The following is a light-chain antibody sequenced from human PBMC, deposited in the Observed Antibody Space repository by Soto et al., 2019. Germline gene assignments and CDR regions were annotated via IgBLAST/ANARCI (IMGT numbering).Light chain of an antibody. Sequence: QSALTQPASVSGSPGQSITISCTGTNSDVGGHNYVSWYQHHPGKAPKLMIYEVSNRPSGVSNRFSGSKSGNTASLTISGLQAEDEADYHCSSFSSTSTLYVFGTGTKLTV. CDR3: SSFSSTSTLYV. V-gene: IGLV2-14*01. CDR1: NSDVGGHNY. CDR2: EVS. J-gene: IGLJ1*01.